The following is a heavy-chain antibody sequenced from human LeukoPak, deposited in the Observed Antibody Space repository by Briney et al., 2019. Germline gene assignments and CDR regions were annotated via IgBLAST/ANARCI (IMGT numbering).Heavy chain of an antibody. Sequence: SETLSLTCAVYGGSFSGYSWSWIRQPPGKGLEWIGEINHSGSTNYNPSLKSRVTISVDTSKNQFSLKLSSVTAADTAVYYCARGAYDFWSGPNLGYFDYWGQGTLVTVSS. CDR1: GGSFSGYS. CDR3: ARGAYDFWSGPNLGYFDY. D-gene: IGHD3-3*01. V-gene: IGHV4-34*01. CDR2: INHSGST. J-gene: IGHJ4*02.